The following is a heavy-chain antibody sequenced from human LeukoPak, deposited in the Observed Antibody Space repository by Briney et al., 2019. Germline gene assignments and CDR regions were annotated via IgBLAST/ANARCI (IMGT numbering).Heavy chain of an antibody. CDR3: AKSANAYSSSWFGGYDI. V-gene: IGHV3-30*02. CDR1: GFIFSSYG. CDR2: IRSDGSKQ. J-gene: IGHJ3*02. Sequence: GGSLRLSCAASGFIFSSYGMHWVRQAPGKGLEWVSFIRSDGSKQYYADSVKGRFTISRDNSKNTLYVQMNSLRAGDTAVYYCAKSANAYSSSWFGGYDIWGQGTMVTVSS. D-gene: IGHD6-13*01.